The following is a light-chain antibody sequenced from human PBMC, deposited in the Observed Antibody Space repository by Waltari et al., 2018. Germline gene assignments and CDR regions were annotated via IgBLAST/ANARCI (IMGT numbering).Light chain of an antibody. CDR1: QSVWGSF. J-gene: IGKJ1*01. CDR3: HLYGTSLSWA. V-gene: IGKV3-20*01. CDR2: ETS. Sequence: EIILTQSPGTLSLSPGERVSLSCRASQSVWGSFLAWYQQKPGRAPRLLIYETSTRATGIPDRFRASGSGTDFTLSISSLEPEDFAVYYCHLYGTSLSWAFGQGTKVEVK.